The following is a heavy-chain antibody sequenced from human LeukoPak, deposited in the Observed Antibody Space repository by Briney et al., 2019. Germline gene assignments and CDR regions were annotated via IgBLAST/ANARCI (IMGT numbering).Heavy chain of an antibody. J-gene: IGHJ4*02. D-gene: IGHD4-23*01. CDR3: ARQAGGTSGPFDY. V-gene: IGHV4-59*08. Sequence: PLETLSLTCTVSGGSISSSYCSWIRQPPGKGLEWIGYIYHSESTNYNPSLKSRVTISVDTSKNQFSLKLSSVTAADTAVYYCARQAGGTSGPFDYWGQGTLVTVSS. CDR1: GGSISSSY. CDR2: IYHSEST.